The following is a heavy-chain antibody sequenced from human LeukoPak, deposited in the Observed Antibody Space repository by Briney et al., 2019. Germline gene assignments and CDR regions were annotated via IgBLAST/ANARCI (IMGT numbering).Heavy chain of an antibody. CDR1: GFTFSSYA. D-gene: IGHD6-19*01. J-gene: IGHJ4*02. Sequence: GGSLRLSCSASGFTFSSYAMHWVRQAPGKGLEYVSAISSNGGSTYYADSVKGRFTVSRDNSKNTLYLQMGRLRAEDMAVYYCARAPPYTSGWYGPDGHWGQGTLVTVSS. V-gene: IGHV3-64*02. CDR2: ISSNGGST. CDR3: ARAPPYTSGWYGPDGH.